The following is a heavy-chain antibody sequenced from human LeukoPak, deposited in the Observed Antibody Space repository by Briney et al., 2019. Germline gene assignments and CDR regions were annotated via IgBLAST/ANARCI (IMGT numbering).Heavy chain of an antibody. J-gene: IGHJ5*02. V-gene: IGHV4-30-4*07. D-gene: IGHD4-17*01. CDR3: ARDPTSSYGDSGSGWFDP. CDR1: GGSISSGGYS. Sequence: SETLSLTCAVSGGSISSGGYSWSWIRQPPGKGLEWIGYIYYSGSTYYNPSLKSRVTISVDTSKNQFSLKLSSVTAAGTAVYYCARDPTSSYGDSGSGWFDPWGQGTLVTVSS. CDR2: IYYSGST.